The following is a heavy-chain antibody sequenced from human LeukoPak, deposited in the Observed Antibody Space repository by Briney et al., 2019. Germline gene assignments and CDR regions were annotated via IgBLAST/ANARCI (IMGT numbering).Heavy chain of an antibody. D-gene: IGHD1-26*01. J-gene: IGHJ6*02. CDR2: ISGVASDI. Sequence: GGSLRLSCAASGFTFSDYYMTWIRQAPGKGLEWVSYISGVASDIYYADSVKGRFTISRDNAKKSVYLQMNSLRAEDAAVYYCARGGAHGMDVWGLGTTVTVSS. CDR1: GFTFSDYY. V-gene: IGHV3-11*01. CDR3: ARGGAHGMDV.